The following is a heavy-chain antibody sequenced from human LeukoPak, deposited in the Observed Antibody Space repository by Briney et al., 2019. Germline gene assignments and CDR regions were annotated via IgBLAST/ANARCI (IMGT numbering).Heavy chain of an antibody. CDR1: GYTFTGYY. CDR3: ARDSVGKGYSYGNGLGY. CDR2: INSNSGGT. V-gene: IGHV1-2*06. J-gene: IGHJ4*02. D-gene: IGHD5-18*01. Sequence: ASVKVSCKASGYTFTGYYMHWVRQAPGQGLEWMGRINSNSGGTNYPQKFQGRVTMTRDTSISTAYMELSRLRSDDTAVYYCARDSVGKGYSYGNGLGYWGQGTLVTVSS.